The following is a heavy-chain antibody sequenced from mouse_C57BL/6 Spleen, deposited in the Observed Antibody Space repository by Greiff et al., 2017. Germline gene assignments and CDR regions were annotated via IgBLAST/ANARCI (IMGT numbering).Heavy chain of an antibody. V-gene: IGHV1-78*01. CDR3: ARRIYYDYGEDYFDY. CDR2: IYPRDGST. D-gene: IGHD2-4*01. Sequence: VQLQQSDAELVKPGASVKISCKVSGYTFTDHTIHWMKQRPEQGLEWIGYIYPRDGSTKYNEKFKGKATLTADKSSSTAYMQLNSLTYQDSAVYFCARRIYYDYGEDYFDYWGQGTTLTVSS. CDR1: GYTFTDHT. J-gene: IGHJ2*01.